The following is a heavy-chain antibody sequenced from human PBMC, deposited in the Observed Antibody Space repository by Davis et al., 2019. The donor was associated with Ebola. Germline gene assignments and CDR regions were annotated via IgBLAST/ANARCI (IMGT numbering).Heavy chain of an antibody. V-gene: IGHV3-30*18. D-gene: IGHD3-16*01. J-gene: IGHJ2*01. CDR3: AKLRSHDYTDSSDDFYLDL. CDR2: ISSDGSRE. Sequence: GESLKISCVASGFTFTTSTMHWVRQAPGKGLEWVALISSDGSREYYADSVEGRFTISKDNSGNPLYLHMNALTAEDTALYYCAKLRSHDYTDSSDDFYLDLWGRGTLVTVSS. CDR1: GFTFTTST.